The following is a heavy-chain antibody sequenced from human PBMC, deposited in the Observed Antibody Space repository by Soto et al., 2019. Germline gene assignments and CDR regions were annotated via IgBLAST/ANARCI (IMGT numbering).Heavy chain of an antibody. CDR3: AKGLSGSGAYQWFDP. CDR1: AFTFSRFA. J-gene: IGHJ5*02. Sequence: EVQLLESGGGLVQPGGSLRLSCAASAFTFSRFAMSWVCQTPGNGLEWVSAISGGGDNTFYADSVKGRFTISRDNSKNTLYLQMNGLRVEDTAVYYCAKGLSGSGAYQWFDPWGQGTLVTVSS. CDR2: ISGGGDNT. V-gene: IGHV3-23*01. D-gene: IGHD3-10*01.